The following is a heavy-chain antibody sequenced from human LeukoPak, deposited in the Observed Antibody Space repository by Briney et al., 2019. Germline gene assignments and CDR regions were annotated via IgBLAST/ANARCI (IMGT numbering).Heavy chain of an antibody. CDR2: IYYSGST. Sequence: SQTLSLTCTVSGGSISSGGYYWSWIRQHPGKGLEWIGYIYYSGSTYYNPSLKSRVTISVDTSKNQLSLKLSSVTAADTAVYYCARDGPYYYGSTHSNWFDPWGQGTLVTVSS. CDR3: ARDGPYYYGSTHSNWFDP. J-gene: IGHJ5*02. V-gene: IGHV4-31*03. CDR1: GGSISSGGYY. D-gene: IGHD3-22*01.